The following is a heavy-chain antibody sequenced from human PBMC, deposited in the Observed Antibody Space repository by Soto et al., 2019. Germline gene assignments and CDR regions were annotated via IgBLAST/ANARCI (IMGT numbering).Heavy chain of an antibody. CDR3: AAVIGSGGNSLYFDY. CDR2: IVVGSGNT. V-gene: IGHV1-58*01. J-gene: IGHJ4*02. D-gene: IGHD2-21*02. Sequence: SVKVSCKASGFTFTSSAVQWVRQARGQRLEWIGWIVVGSGNTNYAQKFQERVTITRDMSTSTAYMELSSLRSEDTAVYYCAAVIGSGGNSLYFDYWGQGTLVTVSS. CDR1: GFTFTSSA.